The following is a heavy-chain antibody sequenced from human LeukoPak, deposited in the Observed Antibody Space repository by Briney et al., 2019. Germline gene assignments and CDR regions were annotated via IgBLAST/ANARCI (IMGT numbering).Heavy chain of an antibody. CDR2: INPSGGRT. CDR1: GYTFTSYY. Sequence: ASVKVTCKASGYTFTSYYIYWMRQAHGHGLDWMGIINPSGGRTNYAHKFQGRVTMTRDMSTSTVYMELSSLRSEDTAVYYCARGAHVRMYDSNHNCFDPWGQGTLVTVSS. CDR3: ARGAHVRMYDSNHNCFDP. J-gene: IGHJ5*02. D-gene: IGHD3-22*01. V-gene: IGHV1-46*01.